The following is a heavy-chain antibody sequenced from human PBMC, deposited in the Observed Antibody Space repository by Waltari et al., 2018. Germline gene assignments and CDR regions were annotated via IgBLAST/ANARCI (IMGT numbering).Heavy chain of an antibody. V-gene: IGHV1-69*10. J-gene: IGHJ4*02. CDR1: GGTFSSYA. CDR2: IIPILGIA. Sequence: QVQLVQSGAEVKKPGSSVKVSCKASGGTFSSYAISWVRQAPGQGLEWMGWIIPILGIANYAKKFQGRVTITADKSTSTAYMELSSLRSEDTAVYYCARMDTAMEIDYWGQGTLVTVSS. CDR3: ARMDTAMEIDY. D-gene: IGHD5-18*01.